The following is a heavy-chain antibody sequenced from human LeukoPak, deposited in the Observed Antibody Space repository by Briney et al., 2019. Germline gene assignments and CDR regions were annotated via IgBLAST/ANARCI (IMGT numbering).Heavy chain of an antibody. CDR3: ARASAMEQLLGTWFDP. CDR1: GYTFTSYD. J-gene: IGHJ5*02. Sequence: ASVKVSCKASGYTFTSYDINWVRQATGQGLEWMGWMNPNSGNTGYAQKFQGRVTMTRNTSISTAYMELSSLRSEDTAVYYCARASAMEQLLGTWFDPWSQGTLVTVSS. V-gene: IGHV1-8*01. CDR2: MNPNSGNT. D-gene: IGHD6-13*01.